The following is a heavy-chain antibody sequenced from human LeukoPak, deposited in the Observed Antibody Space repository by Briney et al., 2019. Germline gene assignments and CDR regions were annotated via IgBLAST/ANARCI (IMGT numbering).Heavy chain of an antibody. CDR2: ISAYNGNT. CDR3: SREVHYYGSGLLDY. V-gene: IGHV1-18*04. J-gene: IGHJ4*02. Sequence: ASVKVSCKASGYTLTSCGISWVRQAPGQGLEWMGWISAYNGNTNYAQKLQGRVTMTTDTSTSTAYMELRSRRSDDTAVYYCSREVHYYGSGLLDYWGQGTLVTVSS. CDR1: GYTLTSCG. D-gene: IGHD3-10*01.